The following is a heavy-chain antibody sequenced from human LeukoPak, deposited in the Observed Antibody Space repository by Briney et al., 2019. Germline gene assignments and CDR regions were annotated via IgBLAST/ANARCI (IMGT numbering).Heavy chain of an antibody. D-gene: IGHD1-26*01. CDR3: ARDPYSGNYGNDYYYYMDV. J-gene: IGHJ6*03. V-gene: IGHV3-21*01. CDR1: GFTFSNYN. CDR2: ITSSGTYI. Sequence: GGSLRLSCAASGFTFSNYNMNWVRQAPGKTMEWVSSITSSGTYIFYADSVRGRFTISRDNAKNSLYLQMDSLGPEDTAVYYCARDPYSGNYGNDYYYYMDVWGKGTTVTVSS.